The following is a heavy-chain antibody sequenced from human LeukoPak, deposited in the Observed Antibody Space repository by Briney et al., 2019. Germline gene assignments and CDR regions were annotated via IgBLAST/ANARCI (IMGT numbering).Heavy chain of an antibody. CDR3: ARDLSSGTSDWFDP. J-gene: IGHJ5*02. CDR2: INHSGST. Sequence: SETLSLTCAVYGGSFSGYYWSWIRQPPGKGLEWIGEINHSGSTNYNPSLKSRVTISVDTSKNQFSLKLSSVTAADTAVYYCARDLSSGTSDWFDPWGQGTLVTVSS. V-gene: IGHV4-34*01. D-gene: IGHD6-19*01. CDR1: GGSFSGYY.